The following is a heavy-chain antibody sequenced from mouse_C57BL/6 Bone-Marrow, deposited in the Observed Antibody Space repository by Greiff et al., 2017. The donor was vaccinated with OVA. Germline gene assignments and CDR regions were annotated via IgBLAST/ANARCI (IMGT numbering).Heavy chain of an antibody. CDR1: GFSLSTFGMG. CDR3: ARIAPDYSDY. J-gene: IGHJ2*01. Sequence: QVTLKECGPGILQPSQTLRLTCSFSGFSLSTFGMGVGWIRQPSGKGLEWLAHIWWDDDKYNHTALRSRLSISKVTSKNQLFLTIANVDTADTATYYCARIAPDYSDYWGQGTTLTVSS. V-gene: IGHV8-8*01. CDR2: IWWDDDK.